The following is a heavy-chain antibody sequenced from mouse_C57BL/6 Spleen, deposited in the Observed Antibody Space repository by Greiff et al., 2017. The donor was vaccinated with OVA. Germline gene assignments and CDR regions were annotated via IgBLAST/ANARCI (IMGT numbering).Heavy chain of an antibody. D-gene: IGHD1-1*01. CDR1: GYTFTSYW. CDR2: IDPSDSYT. CDR3: ARQDYGTDWFAD. V-gene: IGHV1-59*01. J-gene: IGHJ3*01. Sequence: QVQLQQPGAELVRPGTSVKLSCKASGYTFTSYWMHWVKQRPGQGLEWIGVIDPSDSYTNYNQKFKGKATLTVDTSSSTAYMQLSSLTSEDSAVYYCARQDYGTDWFADWGQGTLVTVSA.